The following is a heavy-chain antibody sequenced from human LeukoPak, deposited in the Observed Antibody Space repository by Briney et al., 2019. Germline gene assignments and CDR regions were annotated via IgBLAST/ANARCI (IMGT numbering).Heavy chain of an antibody. Sequence: SVKVSCKASGGTFNSYAISWVRQAPGQGLEWMGGIIPIFGTTNYAQKVQGRVTITTDESTTTAYMELSSLRSEDTAVYYCAGARSPSSGYLLRDHNWFDPWGQGTLVTVSS. J-gene: IGHJ5*02. CDR2: IIPIFGTT. V-gene: IGHV1-69*05. CDR3: AGARSPSSGYLLRDHNWFDP. CDR1: GGTFNSYA. D-gene: IGHD3-22*01.